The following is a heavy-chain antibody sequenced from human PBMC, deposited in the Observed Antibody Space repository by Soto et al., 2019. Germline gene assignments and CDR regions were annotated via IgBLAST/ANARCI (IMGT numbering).Heavy chain of an antibody. D-gene: IGHD3-10*01. CDR3: ATSYGSGYLAFDY. CDR1: GDTFAFYS. Sequence: QVQLVQSGAEVKRPGSSVKVSCKASGDTFAFYSINWVRQAPGLGLEWMGRINPILSMSNYAQRFQGRVTMTADKSTSTAYMVLNSLRSEDTAIYYCATSYGSGYLAFDYWGQGALVTFSS. CDR2: INPILSMS. J-gene: IGHJ4*02. V-gene: IGHV1-69*02.